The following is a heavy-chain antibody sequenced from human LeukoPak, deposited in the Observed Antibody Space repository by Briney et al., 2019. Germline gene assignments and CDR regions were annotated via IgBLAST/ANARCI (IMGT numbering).Heavy chain of an antibody. V-gene: IGHV1-46*01. CDR1: GYTFTSYY. Sequence: ASVKVSCKASGYTFTSYYMHRVRQAPGQGLEWMGIINPSGGSTSYAQKFQGRVTMTRDTSTSTVYMELSSLRSEDTAVYYCARGGMIVVVIPMWVDYWGQGTLVTVSS. D-gene: IGHD3-22*01. J-gene: IGHJ4*02. CDR2: INPSGGST. CDR3: ARGGMIVVVIPMWVDY.